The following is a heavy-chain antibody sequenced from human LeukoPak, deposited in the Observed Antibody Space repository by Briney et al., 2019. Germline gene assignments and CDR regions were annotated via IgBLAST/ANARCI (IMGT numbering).Heavy chain of an antibody. J-gene: IGHJ6*03. CDR2: ISAYNGST. V-gene: IGHV1-18*01. CDR1: GGTFISYA. Sequence: ASVKVSCKASGGTFISYAISWVRQAPGQGLEWMGWISAYNGSTDYAQKLQGRVTMTTDTSTNTAYMDLRSLRSDDTAVYYCARALLDYDSSGFTRLYYMDVWGKGTTVTVSS. D-gene: IGHD3-22*01. CDR3: ARALLDYDSSGFTRLYYMDV.